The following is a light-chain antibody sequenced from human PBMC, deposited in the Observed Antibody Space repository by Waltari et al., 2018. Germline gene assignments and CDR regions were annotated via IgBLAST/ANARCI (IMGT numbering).Light chain of an antibody. V-gene: IGLV2-8*01. CDR2: EVS. J-gene: IGLJ2*01. CDR3: SSYAGSNNVV. CDR1: SSDVGRYNY. Sequence: QSALTQPPSASGSPGKSVTIPCTGTSSDVGRYNYVSWYQHHPGKAPKLMIYEVSKRPSGVPARLSGSKSGNTASLTVSGLQAEDEADYYCSSYAGSNNVVFGGGTKLTVL.